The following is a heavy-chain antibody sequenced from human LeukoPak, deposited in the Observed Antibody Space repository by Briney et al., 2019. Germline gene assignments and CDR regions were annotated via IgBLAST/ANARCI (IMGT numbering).Heavy chain of an antibody. J-gene: IGHJ4*02. V-gene: IGHV4-39*07. Sequence: SSETLSLTCTVSGGSISSSSYYWGWIRQPPGKGLEWIGSIYYSGSTYYNPSLKSRVTISVDTSKNQFSLKLSSVTAADTAVYYCARAGKEWEPRGAHFDYWGQGTLVTVSS. CDR2: IYYSGST. D-gene: IGHD1-26*01. CDR1: GGSISSSSYY. CDR3: ARAGKEWEPRGAHFDY.